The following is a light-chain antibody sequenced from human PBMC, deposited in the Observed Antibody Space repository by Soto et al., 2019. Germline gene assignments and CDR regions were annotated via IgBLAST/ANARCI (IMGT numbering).Light chain of an antibody. CDR2: AVS. J-gene: IGLJ3*02. Sequence: QSVLTQPPSASGSPRQSVTISCTGTSSDVGSYNYVSWYQQHPGKAPKLMIYAVSKRPSGVPDRFSGSKSGNTASLTVSGLQAEDEADYYCSSYAGSNNWVFGGGTKLTVL. V-gene: IGLV2-8*01. CDR1: SSDVGSYNY. CDR3: SSYAGSNNWV.